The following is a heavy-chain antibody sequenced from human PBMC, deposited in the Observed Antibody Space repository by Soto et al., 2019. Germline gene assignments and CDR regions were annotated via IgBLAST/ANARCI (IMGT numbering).Heavy chain of an antibody. J-gene: IGHJ6*02. CDR3: ARGNMVVVVAGQSGMDV. Sequence: PPETLSLTCAVYGGSFSGYYWSWIRQPPGKGLEWIGEINHSGSTNYNPSLKSRVTISVDTSKNQFSLKLSSVTAADTAVYYCARGNMVVVVAGQSGMDVWGQGATVTVSS. CDR1: GGSFSGYY. V-gene: IGHV4-34*01. CDR2: INHSGST. D-gene: IGHD2-15*01.